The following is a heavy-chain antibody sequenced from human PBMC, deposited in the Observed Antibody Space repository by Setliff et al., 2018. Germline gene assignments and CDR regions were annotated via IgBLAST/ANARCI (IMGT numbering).Heavy chain of an antibody. D-gene: IGHD2-15*01. J-gene: IGHJ2*01. V-gene: IGHV3-30*02. CDR1: GFTFSSYG. CDR2: IRYDGSNK. Sequence: PGGSLRLSCAASGFTFSSYGMHWVRQAPGKGLEWVAFIRYDGSNKYYADSVKGRFTISRDNAKNSLYLQMNSLRAEDTALYHCARDCRYCSGGSPYWYFDLWGRGILVTVSS. CDR3: ARDCRYCSGGSPYWYFDL.